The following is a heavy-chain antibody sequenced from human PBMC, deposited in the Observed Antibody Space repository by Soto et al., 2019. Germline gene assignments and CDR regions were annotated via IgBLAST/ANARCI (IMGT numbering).Heavy chain of an antibody. CDR1: GFTFSSYG. D-gene: IGHD3-10*01. V-gene: IGHV3-30*18. J-gene: IGHJ6*02. Sequence: PGGSLRLSCAASGFTFSSYGMHWVRQAPGKGLEWVAVISYDGSNKYYADSVKGRFTISRDNSKNTLYLQMNSLRAEDTAVYYCAKAVYYGSGGSDMDVWGQGTTVTVSS. CDR2: ISYDGSNK. CDR3: AKAVYYGSGGSDMDV.